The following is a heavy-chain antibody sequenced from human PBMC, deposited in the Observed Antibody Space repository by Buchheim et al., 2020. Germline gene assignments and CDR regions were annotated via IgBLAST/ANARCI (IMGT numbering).Heavy chain of an antibody. J-gene: IGHJ4*02. CDR3: ARETYTIMAGAYCDY. CDR2: ISSGSSYI. V-gene: IGHV3-21*01. D-gene: IGHD5-24*01. Sequence: EVQLMESGGGLVKPGGSLRLSCAASGFTFYNSNMNWVRQAPGKGLEWVSSISSGSSYIYYADSVKGRFTISRDNAKNSLYLQMNGLRAEDTAVYYCARETYTIMAGAYCDYWGQGTL. CDR1: GFTFYNSN.